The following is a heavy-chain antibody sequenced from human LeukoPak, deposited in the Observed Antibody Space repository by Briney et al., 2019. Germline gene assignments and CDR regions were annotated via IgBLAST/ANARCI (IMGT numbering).Heavy chain of an antibody. V-gene: IGHV3-48*03. D-gene: IGHD2-21*01. CDR2: IYTDSAI. CDR3: ARASNSPFGY. Sequence: GGSLRLSCAASGFIFSSYEMSWVRQAPGKGLEWVSHIYTDSAIYQADSVKGRFTISRDNAKNSLYLQMNSLRAEDTAVYYCARASNSPFGYWGQGTLVTVSS. J-gene: IGHJ4*02. CDR1: GFIFSSYE.